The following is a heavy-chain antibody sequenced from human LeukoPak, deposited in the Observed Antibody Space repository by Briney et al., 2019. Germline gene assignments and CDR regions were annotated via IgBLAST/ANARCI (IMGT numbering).Heavy chain of an antibody. CDR2: IYYSGST. V-gene: IGHV4-59*01. CDR1: GGSISSYY. Sequence: SETLSLTCTVSGGSISSYYWSWIRQPPGRGLEWIGYIYYSGSTNYNPSLKSRVTISVDTPKNQFSLKLSSVTAADTAVYYCARVAYDSSGYYYLNWFDPWGQGTLVTVSS. CDR3: ARVAYDSSGYYYLNWFDP. J-gene: IGHJ5*02. D-gene: IGHD3-22*01.